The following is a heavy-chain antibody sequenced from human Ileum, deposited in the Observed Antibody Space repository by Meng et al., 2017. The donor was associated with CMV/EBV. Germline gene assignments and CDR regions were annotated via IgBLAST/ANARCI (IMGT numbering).Heavy chain of an antibody. CDR3: AREMGAHDY. Sequence: QGHLQQSGPGLVQPSQTLSLTCAISGDSVSSNIAAWSWIRQSPSRGLEWLGRTYYRSKWYDDYAVSVKSRVTITPDTSKNQFSLHLNSVSPEDTAIYFCAREMGAHDYWGQGTLVTVSS. CDR1: GDSVSSNIAA. CDR2: TYYRSKWYD. V-gene: IGHV6-1*01. J-gene: IGHJ4*02. D-gene: IGHD4/OR15-4a*01.